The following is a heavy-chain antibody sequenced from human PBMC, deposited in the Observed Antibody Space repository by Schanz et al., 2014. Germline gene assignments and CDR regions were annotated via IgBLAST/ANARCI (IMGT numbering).Heavy chain of an antibody. CDR3: ARDGDRFYNNCYMDV. Sequence: QVQMVESGGGVVQPGRSLRLSCAASGFAFSVYGMHWVRQAPGKGPEWVALISNDGSIKYYADSVEGRFTISRDNSRNTLYLQMNSLRTEDTAVYYCARDGDRFYNNCYMDVWGKGTTVTVSS. V-gene: IGHV3-30*19. CDR1: GFAFSVYG. J-gene: IGHJ6*03. D-gene: IGHD3-10*01. CDR2: ISNDGSIK.